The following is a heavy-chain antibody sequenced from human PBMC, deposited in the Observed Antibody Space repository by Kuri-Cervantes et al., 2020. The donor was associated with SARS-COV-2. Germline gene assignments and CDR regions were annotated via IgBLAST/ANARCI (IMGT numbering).Heavy chain of an antibody. V-gene: IGHV3-9*01. CDR3: AKGYCSSTSCYEGNYFDY. Sequence: SLKISCAASGFTFDDYAMHWVRQAPGKGLEWVSGISWNSGSIGYADSVKGRFTISRDNAKNSLYLQMNSLRAEDTALYYCAKGYCSSTSCYEGNYFDYWGQGTLVTVSS. J-gene: IGHJ4*02. CDR1: GFTFDDYA. CDR2: ISWNSGSI. D-gene: IGHD2-2*01.